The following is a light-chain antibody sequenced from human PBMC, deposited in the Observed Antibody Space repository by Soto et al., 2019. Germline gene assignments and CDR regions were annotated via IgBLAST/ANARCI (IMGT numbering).Light chain of an antibody. CDR2: DAS. Sequence: EIVLIQSPATLSLSPGERGTISCRASQSVSSYLAWYQQKPGQAPRLLIYDASNRATGIPARFSGSGSGTDFTLTISSLEPEYFAVYYCQQRSNWPPRFTFGPGTKVDIK. V-gene: IGKV3-11*01. J-gene: IGKJ3*01. CDR3: QQRSNWPPRFT. CDR1: QSVSSY.